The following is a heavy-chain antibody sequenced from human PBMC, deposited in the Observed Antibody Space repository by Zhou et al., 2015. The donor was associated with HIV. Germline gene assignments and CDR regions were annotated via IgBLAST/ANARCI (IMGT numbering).Heavy chain of an antibody. CDR2: IIPIFATA. Sequence: QVQLVQSGAEVKKPGSSVKVSCKASGGTFSSYAISWVRQAPGQGLEWMGGIIPIFATANYAQKFQDRVTITADESTSTAYMELSSLRSEDTAVYYCARPSQAKDTVTTGWFDNWGQGTLVTVSS. V-gene: IGHV1-69*12. CDR3: ARPSQAKDTVTTGWFDN. CDR1: GGTFSSYA. D-gene: IGHD4-11*01. J-gene: IGHJ4*02.